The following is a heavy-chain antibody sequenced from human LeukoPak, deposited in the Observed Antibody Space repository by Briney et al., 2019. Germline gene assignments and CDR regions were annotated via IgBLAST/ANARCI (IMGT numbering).Heavy chain of an antibody. J-gene: IGHJ4*02. CDR3: ARDLPEFSGSYQPVFDY. D-gene: IGHD1-26*01. CDR1: GFTFSSYW. CDR2: MKQDGSEK. Sequence: PGGSLRLSCAASGFTFSSYWMSWVRQAPGKGLEWVANMKQDGSEKYYVDSVKGRFTISRDNAKNSLYLQMNSLRAEDTAVYYCARDLPEFSGSYQPVFDYWGQGTLVTVSS. V-gene: IGHV3-7*01.